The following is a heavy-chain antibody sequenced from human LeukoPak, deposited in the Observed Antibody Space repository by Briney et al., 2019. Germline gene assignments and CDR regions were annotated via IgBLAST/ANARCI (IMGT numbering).Heavy chain of an antibody. J-gene: IGHJ4*02. CDR2: ISAYNGNT. CDR1: GYTFTSYG. Sequence: ASVKVSCKASGYTFTSYGISWVRQAPGQGLEWMGWISAYNGNTHYAQKLQGRVTMATDTSTSTVYMELRSLRSDDTAVYYCARGSPPRRNYDSRGYYSYYFDYWGQGTLVTVSS. D-gene: IGHD3-22*01. CDR3: ARGSPPRRNYDSRGYYSYYFDY. V-gene: IGHV1-18*01.